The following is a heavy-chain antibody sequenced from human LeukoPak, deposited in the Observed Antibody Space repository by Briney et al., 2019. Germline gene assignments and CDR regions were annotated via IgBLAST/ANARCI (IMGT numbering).Heavy chain of an antibody. CDR3: ARHVYGDYVFYYYYYMDV. D-gene: IGHD4-17*01. V-gene: IGHV1-18*01. J-gene: IGHJ6*03. Sequence: ASVKVSCKASVYTFTSYGISWVRQAPGQGLEWMAWISAYNGNTNYAQKLQGRITMTTDTSTSTAYMELRSLRSDDTAVYYCARHVYGDYVFYYYYYMDVWGEGTTVTVSS. CDR1: VYTFTSYG. CDR2: ISAYNGNT.